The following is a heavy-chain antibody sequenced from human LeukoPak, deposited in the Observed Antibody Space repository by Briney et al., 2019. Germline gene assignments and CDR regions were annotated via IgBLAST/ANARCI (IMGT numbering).Heavy chain of an antibody. Sequence: PGGSLRLSCAASGFTFSAFSMNWVRQAPGKGLEWVSSISGSSSYIYYADSVKGRFTISRDNAKNLVYLQMNSLRAEDTAVYYCARGWGRSWDENWFDAWAREFGSPPPQ. CDR2: ISGSSSYI. J-gene: IGHJ5*02. D-gene: IGHD3-16*01. CDR3: ARGWGRSWDENWFDA. V-gene: IGHV3-21*01. CDR1: GFTFSAFS.